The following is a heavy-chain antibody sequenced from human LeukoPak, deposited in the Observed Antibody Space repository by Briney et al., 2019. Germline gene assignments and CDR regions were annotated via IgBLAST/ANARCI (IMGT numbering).Heavy chain of an antibody. V-gene: IGHV3-74*01. Sequence: GGSLRLSCAASGLTFSSYWMHWVRQAPGKGLMWVSRIESNGLTLYADSVRDRFTISRDNGKNTIYLQMDSLRVDDTAIYYCAKAATYFYGSVTYDWFESWGQGTLVTVSS. CDR2: IESNGLT. CDR3: AKAATYFYGSVTYDWFES. CDR1: GLTFSSYW. J-gene: IGHJ5*01. D-gene: IGHD3-10*01.